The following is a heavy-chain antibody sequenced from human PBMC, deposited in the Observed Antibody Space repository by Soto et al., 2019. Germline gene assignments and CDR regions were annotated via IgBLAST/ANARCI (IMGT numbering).Heavy chain of an antibody. CDR1: GFTFDLYG. CDR3: AKVSGYEYYYGVDV. Sequence: EVQLLESGGGLVRPGGSLRLSCAAFGFTFDLYGMNWVRQAPGKGLEWVSAISGSGGGTYYAGSVKGRFTISRDNSKNTVFLQMNSLRADDTAVYYCAKVSGYEYYYGVDVWGQGTTVTVSS. V-gene: IGHV3-23*01. J-gene: IGHJ6*02. CDR2: ISGSGGGT. D-gene: IGHD5-12*01.